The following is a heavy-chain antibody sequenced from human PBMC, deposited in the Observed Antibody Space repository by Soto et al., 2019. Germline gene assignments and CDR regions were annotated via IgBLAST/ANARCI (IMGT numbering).Heavy chain of an antibody. CDR1: GYTFTSYD. Sequence: ASVKVSCKASGYTFTSYDINWVRQATGQGLEWMGWMNPNSGNTGYAQKFQGRVTMTRNTSISTAYMELSSLRSEDTAVYYCARDRWGRSWFDPWGQGTLVTVSS. D-gene: IGHD3-16*01. CDR3: ARDRWGRSWFDP. V-gene: IGHV1-8*01. CDR2: MNPNSGNT. J-gene: IGHJ5*02.